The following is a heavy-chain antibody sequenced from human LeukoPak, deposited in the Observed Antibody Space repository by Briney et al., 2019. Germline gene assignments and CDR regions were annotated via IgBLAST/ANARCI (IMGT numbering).Heavy chain of an antibody. V-gene: IGHV4-39*01. CDR2: IHYRLPT. D-gene: IGHD5-24*01. CDR1: GVSSSGTNYY. Sequence: PSETLSLTCDVSGVSSSGTNYYWGWIRQPPGMGLEWIGSIHYRLPTFYNPLLKSRVTISVDTSKNQISLRLRSVTAADTAVYYCARHEEEDGYNAKTPDYWGQGTLVTVSS. J-gene: IGHJ4*02. CDR3: ARHEEEDGYNAKTPDY.